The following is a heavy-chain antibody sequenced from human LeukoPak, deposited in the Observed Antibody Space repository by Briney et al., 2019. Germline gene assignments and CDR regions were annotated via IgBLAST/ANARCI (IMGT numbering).Heavy chain of an antibody. V-gene: IGHV5-51*01. J-gene: IGHJ4*02. Sequence: GESLKISCEGSGYDFTSYWIGWVRQMPGKGLEWMGIIYPDDSDARYSPSFQGQVTISVDKSTTTAYLQWNSLKASDTAMYYCARLSFGTSFRYFDYWGQGTLVTVSS. D-gene: IGHD4-23*01. CDR2: IYPDDSDA. CDR1: GYDFTSYW. CDR3: ARLSFGTSFRYFDY.